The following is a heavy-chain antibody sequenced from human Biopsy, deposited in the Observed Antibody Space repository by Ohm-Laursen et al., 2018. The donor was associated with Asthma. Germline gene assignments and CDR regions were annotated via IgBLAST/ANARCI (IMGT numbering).Heavy chain of an antibody. V-gene: IGHV3-7*01. D-gene: IGHD3-3*02. CDR3: ARTFHFWSPYHAEHYQL. CDR1: GLTFGDYW. J-gene: IGHJ1*01. CDR2: IKHDGTEK. Sequence: SLRLSCAASGLTFGDYWMSWVRQVPGKGLEWVANIKHDGTEKNHVDSLKGRSAISRDNAKNSLYLQMNSLRAEDTAVYYCARTFHFWSPYHAEHYQLWGQGTLVTVPS.